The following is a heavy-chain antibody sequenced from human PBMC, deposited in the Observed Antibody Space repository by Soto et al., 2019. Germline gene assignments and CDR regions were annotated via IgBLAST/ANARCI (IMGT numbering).Heavy chain of an antibody. V-gene: IGHV4-59*08. CDR2: IYYSGST. CDR1: GGSISSYY. J-gene: IGHJ4*02. CDR3: ARSPAYCGGDCYLFDY. Sequence: SETLSLTCTVSGGSISSYYWSWIRQPPGKGLEWIGYIYYSGSTNYNPSLKSRVTISVDTSKNQFSLKLSSVTAADTAVYYCARSPAYCGGDCYLFDYWGKGTLVTVSS. D-gene: IGHD2-21*02.